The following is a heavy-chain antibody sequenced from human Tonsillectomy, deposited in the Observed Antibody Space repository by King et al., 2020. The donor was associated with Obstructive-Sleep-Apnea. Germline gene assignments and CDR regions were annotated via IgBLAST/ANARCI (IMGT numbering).Heavy chain of an antibody. D-gene: IGHD4-11*01. Sequence: VQLVESGGGLVKPGGSLRLSCAASGFTFSNAWMSWVRQAPGKGLEWVGRIKSKTDGGTTDYAAPVKGRFTISRDDSKNTLYPQMNSLKTEDTAVYYCTTETTGNYYYYGMDVWGQGTTVTVSS. CDR3: TTETTGNYYYYGMDV. CDR1: GFTFSNAW. J-gene: IGHJ6*02. CDR2: IKSKTDGGTT. V-gene: IGHV3-15*01.